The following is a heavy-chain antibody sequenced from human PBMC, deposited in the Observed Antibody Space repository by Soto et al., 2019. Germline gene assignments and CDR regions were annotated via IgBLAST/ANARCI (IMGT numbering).Heavy chain of an antibody. V-gene: IGHV4-34*01. J-gene: IGHJ4*02. CDR3: ASRPFVDTAMVAPDY. CDR2: INHSGST. D-gene: IGHD5-18*01. CDR1: GWSFSGYY. Sequence: PAETLALTYAVYGWSFSGYYWSWIRQPPGKGLEWIGEINHSGSTNYNPSLKSRVTISVDTSKNQFSLKLSSVTAADTAVYYCASRPFVDTAMVAPDYWGQGTLVTVSS.